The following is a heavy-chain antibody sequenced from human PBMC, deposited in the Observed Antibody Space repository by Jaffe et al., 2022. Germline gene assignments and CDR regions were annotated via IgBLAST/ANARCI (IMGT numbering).Heavy chain of an antibody. D-gene: IGHD3-10*01. J-gene: IGHJ5*02. V-gene: IGHV4-61*02. CDR2: IYTSGST. CDR1: GGSISSGSYY. Sequence: QVQLQESGPGLVKPSQTLSLTCTVSGGSISSGSYYWSWIRQPAGKGLEWIGRIYTSGSTNYNPSLKSRVTISVDTSKNQFSLKLSSVTAADTAVYYCARGGGSGSYYSALGWFDPWGQGTLVTVSS. CDR3: ARGGGSGSYYSALGWFDP.